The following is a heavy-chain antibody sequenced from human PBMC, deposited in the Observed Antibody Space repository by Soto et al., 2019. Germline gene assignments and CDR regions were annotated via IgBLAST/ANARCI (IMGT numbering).Heavy chain of an antibody. CDR2: IYRGRAT. J-gene: IGHJ3*02. D-gene: IGHD6-25*01. CDR3: ARDRSDSSRADSFDI. CDR1: GFSVSNTY. Sequence: EVQLVESGGGLIQPGGSLRLSCAVSGFSVSNTYMSWVRQALGKGLEWISVIYRGRATYYADSVKGRFTISRDDSRNTVYLQMNSLTTEDTAVYFCARDRSDSSRADSFDIWGQGTMVTVSS. V-gene: IGHV3-53*01.